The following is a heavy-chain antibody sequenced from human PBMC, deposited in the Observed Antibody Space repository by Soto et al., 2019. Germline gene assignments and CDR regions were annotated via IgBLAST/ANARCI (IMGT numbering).Heavy chain of an antibody. J-gene: IGHJ4*02. D-gene: IGHD3-22*01. CDR3: ARGLRSIVVVKNFDY. V-gene: IGHV4-34*01. CDR1: GGSFSGYY. Sequence: PSETLSLTCAVSGGSFSGYYWSWIRQPPGKGLEWIGEINHSGSTNYNPSLKSRVTISVDTSKNQFSLKLSSVTAADTAVYYCARGLRSIVVVKNFDYWGQGTLVTVSS. CDR2: INHSGST.